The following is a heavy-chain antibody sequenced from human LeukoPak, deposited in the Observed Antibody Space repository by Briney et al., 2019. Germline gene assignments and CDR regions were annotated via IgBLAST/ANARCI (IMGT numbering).Heavy chain of an antibody. CDR2: IYYSGST. CDR3: AKVPAPISGWFDP. D-gene: IGHD2-2*01. Sequence: SETLSLTCTVSGGSISSYYWSWIRQPPGKGLEWIGYIYYSGSTNYNPSLKSRVTISVDTSKNQFSLKLSSVTAADTAVYYCAKVPAPISGWFDPWGQGTLVTVSS. CDR1: GGSISSYY. V-gene: IGHV4-59*01. J-gene: IGHJ5*02.